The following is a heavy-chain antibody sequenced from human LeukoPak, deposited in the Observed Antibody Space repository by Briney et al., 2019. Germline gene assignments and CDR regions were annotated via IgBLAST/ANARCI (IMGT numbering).Heavy chain of an antibody. CDR1: RFTFSSYA. J-gene: IGHJ6*02. CDR2: ISGSGGAT. CDR3: AKGMVGDPTAYYYGMDV. D-gene: IGHD1-26*01. V-gene: IGHV3-23*01. Sequence: PGGSLRLSCAASRFTFSSYAMRWVRQAPGKGLDWVSDISGSGGATYYADSVKGRFTISRDNSKNTLYLQMNSLRAEDSAVYSCAKGMVGDPTAYYYGMDVWGQGTTVTVSS.